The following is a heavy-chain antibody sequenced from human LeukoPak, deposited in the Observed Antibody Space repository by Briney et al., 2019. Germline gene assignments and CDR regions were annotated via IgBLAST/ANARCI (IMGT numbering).Heavy chain of an antibody. Sequence: SETLSLTCTVSGGSISIGGYYWSWIRQHSGEGLEWIGYIYYSGSTYYNPSLRSRVTISVDTSRKQFSLNLSSVTAADTAVYYCVRERRYGDYQWFDPWGQGTLVTVSS. CDR3: VRERRYGDYQWFDP. V-gene: IGHV4-31*03. CDR2: IYYSGST. CDR1: GGSISIGGYY. J-gene: IGHJ5*02. D-gene: IGHD4-17*01.